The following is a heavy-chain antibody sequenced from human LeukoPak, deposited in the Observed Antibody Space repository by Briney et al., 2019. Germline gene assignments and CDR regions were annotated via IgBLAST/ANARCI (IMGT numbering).Heavy chain of an antibody. CDR1: GFTFSSYS. Sequence: GGSLRLSCAASGFTFSSYSMNWVRQAPGKGLEWVSYISSSSSTIYYADSVKGRFTISRDNAKNSLYLQMNSLRAEDTAVYYCARDARQQLVERFDYWGQGTLVTVSS. CDR3: ARDARQQLVERFDY. D-gene: IGHD6-13*01. CDR2: ISSSSSTI. J-gene: IGHJ4*02. V-gene: IGHV3-48*04.